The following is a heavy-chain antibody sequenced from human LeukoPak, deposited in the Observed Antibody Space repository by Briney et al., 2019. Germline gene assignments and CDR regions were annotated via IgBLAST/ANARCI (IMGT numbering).Heavy chain of an antibody. V-gene: IGHV1-2*02. CDR3: ALGDSSGYPALYYYYGMDV. CDR2: INPNSGGT. CDR1: GYTFTGYY. D-gene: IGHD3-22*01. Sequence: ASVKVSCKASGYTFTGYYMHWVRQAPGQGLEWVGWINPNSGGTNYAQKFQGRVTMTRDTSISTAYMELSRLRSDDTAVYYCALGDSSGYPALYYYYGMDVWGQGTTVTVSS. J-gene: IGHJ6*02.